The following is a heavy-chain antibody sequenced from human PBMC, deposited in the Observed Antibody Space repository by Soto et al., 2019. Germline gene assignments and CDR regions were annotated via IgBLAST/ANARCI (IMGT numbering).Heavy chain of an antibody. D-gene: IGHD2-21*02. CDR3: AREVTGAYGWFDP. J-gene: IGHJ5*01. V-gene: IGHV3-33*01. Sequence: GALRLSSEASGLRLSSYAMHWVRQAPGKGLEWVAVIWYDGSNKYYADSVKGRFTISRDNAKNTLYLQMNSLRAEDTAVYYWAREVTGAYGWFDPWGQGTLVTVSS. CDR2: IWYDGSNK. CDR1: GLRLSSYA.